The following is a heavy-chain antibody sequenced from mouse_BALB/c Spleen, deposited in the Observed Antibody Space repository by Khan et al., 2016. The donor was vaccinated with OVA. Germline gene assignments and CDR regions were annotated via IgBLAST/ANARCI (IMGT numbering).Heavy chain of an antibody. CDR2: IFPGDGST. CDR1: GYTFTSYD. V-gene: IGHV1-85*01. Sequence: VQLQESGAELVKPGTSVKLSCKASGYTFTSYDINWVRQRPEQGLDWIGWIFPGDGSTKYNEKFKGKATLTTDKSSSTADMQLSRLTSEDSAVYFCARGGYGGFTYWGQGTLVTVSA. CDR3: ARGGYGGFTY. J-gene: IGHJ3*01. D-gene: IGHD2-14*01.